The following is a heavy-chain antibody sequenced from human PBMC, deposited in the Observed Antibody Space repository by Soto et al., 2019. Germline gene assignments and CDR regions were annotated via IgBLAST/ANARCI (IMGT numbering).Heavy chain of an antibody. D-gene: IGHD5-12*01. CDR3: ARGRDSAYDGDLAGMDV. V-gene: IGHV3-30-3*01. CDR2: ISYDGSSK. J-gene: IGHJ6*02. Sequence: QVQLVESGGGVVQPGRSLRLSCAASGFTFSSYAMHWDRQAPGTGLEWVAGISYDGSSKYYADSVKGRFTISSDNARDTIFLQMISLKADDTAVYYCARGRDSAYDGDLAGMDVWGRGTTVTVAS. CDR1: GFTFSSYA.